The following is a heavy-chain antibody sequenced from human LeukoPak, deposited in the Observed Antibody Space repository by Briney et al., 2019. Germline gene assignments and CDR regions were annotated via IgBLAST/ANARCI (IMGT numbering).Heavy chain of an antibody. CDR3: ARSIYSYGYVGYYYYMDV. V-gene: IGHV4-59*01. D-gene: IGHD5-18*01. Sequence: SETLSLTCTVSGGSISSYYWSWIRQPPGKGLEWIGYIYYSGSTKYDPFLKSRVTISVDTSKNQFSLKLSSVTAADTAVYYCARSIYSYGYVGYYYYMDVWGKGTTVTVSS. CDR1: GGSISSYY. CDR2: IYYSGST. J-gene: IGHJ6*03.